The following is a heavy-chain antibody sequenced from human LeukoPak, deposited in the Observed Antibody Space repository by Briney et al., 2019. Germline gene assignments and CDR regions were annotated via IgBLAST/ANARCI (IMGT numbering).Heavy chain of an antibody. CDR1: GFTFSSYS. Sequence: GGSLRLSCAASGFTFSSYSMTWVRQAPGKGLEWVSSISSSSSYIYYADSVKGRFTISRDNAKNSLYLQMNSLRAEDTAVYYCARVLWEVGDYWGQGTLVTVSS. CDR2: ISSSSSYI. CDR3: ARVLWEVGDY. J-gene: IGHJ4*02. V-gene: IGHV3-21*01. D-gene: IGHD1-26*01.